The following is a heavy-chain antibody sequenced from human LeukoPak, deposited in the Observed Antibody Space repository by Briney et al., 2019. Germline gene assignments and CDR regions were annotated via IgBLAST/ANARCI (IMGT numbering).Heavy chain of an antibody. CDR1: GYTFTSYG. J-gene: IGHJ4*02. D-gene: IGHD4-17*01. CDR3: ARDLRPPYGDYDDY. CDR2: ISAYNGNT. Sequence: ASVTVSCKASGYTFTSYGISWVRQAPGQGLEWMGWISAYNGNTNYAQKLQGRVTMTTDTSASTAYMELRSLRSDDTAVYYCARDLRPPYGDYDDYWGQGTLVTVSS. V-gene: IGHV1-18*01.